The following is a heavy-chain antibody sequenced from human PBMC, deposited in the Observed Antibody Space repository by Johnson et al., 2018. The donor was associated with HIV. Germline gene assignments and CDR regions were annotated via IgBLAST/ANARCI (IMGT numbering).Heavy chain of an antibody. J-gene: IGHJ3*02. CDR2: IGPISDT. Sequence: VQLVESGGGLVKPGGSLRLSCAASGFTFSDYYMSWIRQTPGKGLEWVSTIGPISDTYYSGSVKGRFTNSRENAKNYMYLPMNSVSAGDTAVYYCARGPYCNTTSCPTDDAFDIWGQGTMVTVSS. CDR3: ARGPYCNTTSCPTDDAFDI. D-gene: IGHD2-2*01. V-gene: IGHV3-13*01. CDR1: GFTFSDYY.